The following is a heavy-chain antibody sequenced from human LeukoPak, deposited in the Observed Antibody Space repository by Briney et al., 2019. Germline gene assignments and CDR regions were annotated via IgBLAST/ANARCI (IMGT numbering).Heavy chain of an antibody. J-gene: IGHJ4*02. CDR3: ARSYCSGGSCYLDY. CDR2: ISSSSSTI. CDR1: GFSFSYYW. D-gene: IGHD2-15*01. Sequence: GGSLRLSCGASGFSFSYYWMTWVRQSPRKGLEWVSYISSSSSTIYYADSVKGRFTISRDNAKNSLYLQMNSLRAEDTAVYYCARSYCSGGSCYLDYWGQGTLVTVSS. V-gene: IGHV3-48*01.